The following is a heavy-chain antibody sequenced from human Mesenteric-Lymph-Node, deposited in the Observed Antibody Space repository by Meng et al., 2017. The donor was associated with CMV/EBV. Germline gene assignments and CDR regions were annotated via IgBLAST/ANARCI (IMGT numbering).Heavy chain of an antibody. V-gene: IGHV1-2*06. CDR3: GRGQQTFDP. D-gene: IGHD1-1*01. Sequence: QVQLVQSGAGVKKPGASVKVSCKASGYSFTGYSIHWVPQAPGQGLEWMGRISPNTGDTIYEENFQGRVTMTRDTSINTAYMELSSLTSDDTAVYYCGRGQQTFDPWGQGTLVTVSS. J-gene: IGHJ5*02. CDR1: GYSFTGYS. CDR2: ISPNTGDT.